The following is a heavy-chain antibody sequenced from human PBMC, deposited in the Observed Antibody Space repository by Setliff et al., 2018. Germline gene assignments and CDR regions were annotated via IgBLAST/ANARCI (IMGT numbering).Heavy chain of an antibody. Sequence: PSETLSLTCTVSGASVINGGYHWTWIRQPAGKGLEWIGHICTSGSTNYNPSLNSRVTMSLGTPNTQLSLKLNSVTAADTAVFYCARDREGVVTAKVVAGWFDPWGQGTLVTVSS. J-gene: IGHJ5*02. CDR3: ARDREGVVTAKVVAGWFDP. CDR1: GASVINGGYH. D-gene: IGHD2-21*02. CDR2: ICTSGST. V-gene: IGHV4-61*09.